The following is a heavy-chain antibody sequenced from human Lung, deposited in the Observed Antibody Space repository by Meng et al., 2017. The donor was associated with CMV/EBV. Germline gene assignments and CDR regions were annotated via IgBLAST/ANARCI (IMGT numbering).Heavy chain of an antibody. CDR3: LRRSGGSV. Sequence: VPLGEAGPALVKPSETRSLTCAVSGDSITNHNWWAWVRQPPGKGLEWIGEIPHRGSSAYNPSLKSRVSMSIDKSKNQFSLKLTSVTAADTAVYHCLRRSGGSVWGQGTLVTVSS. CDR2: IPHRGSS. J-gene: IGHJ1*01. V-gene: IGHV4-4*02. D-gene: IGHD3-10*01. CDR1: GDSITNHNW.